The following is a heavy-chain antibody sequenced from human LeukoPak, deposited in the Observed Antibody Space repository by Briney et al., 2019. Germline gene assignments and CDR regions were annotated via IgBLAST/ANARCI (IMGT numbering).Heavy chain of an antibody. V-gene: IGHV4-4*07. Sequence: SETLSLTCTVSGGSISSYYWSWIRQPAGKGLEWVGRIHISGSTNYNPSLKSRVTMSVDTSKNQFSLKLSSLTAADTAVYYCARDLADWGQGTLVTVSS. D-gene: IGHD3-3*02. CDR3: ARDLAD. CDR1: GGSISSYY. J-gene: IGHJ4*02. CDR2: IHISGST.